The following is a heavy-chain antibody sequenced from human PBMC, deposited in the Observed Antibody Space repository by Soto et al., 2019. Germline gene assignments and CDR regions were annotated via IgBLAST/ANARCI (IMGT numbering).Heavy chain of an antibody. CDR2: ISGSGGTT. CDR1: GFTFNSYA. V-gene: IGHV3-23*01. CDR3: AKGSEFSYGPYFFDY. Sequence: GGSLRLSCAVSGFTFNSYAMSWVRQAPGKGLEWVSGISGSGGTTYYADSVKGRFTISRDNFKNTLYLQMNSLRAEDTAVYYCAKGSEFSYGPYFFDYWGQGTLVTVSS. D-gene: IGHD5-18*01. J-gene: IGHJ4*02.